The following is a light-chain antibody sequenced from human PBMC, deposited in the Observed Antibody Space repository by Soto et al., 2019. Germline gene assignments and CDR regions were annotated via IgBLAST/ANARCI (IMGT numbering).Light chain of an antibody. J-gene: IGKJ1*01. Sequence: DIQMTQSPSTLSASVGDRVTLTCRASQSISSWLAWYQQKPGKAPKVLIYDASTLESGVPSRFSGSGSGTEFTLTINSLQSEDFAVYYCQQYQNLWTFGQGTKVDIK. CDR3: QQYQNLWT. V-gene: IGKV1-5*01. CDR1: QSISSW. CDR2: DAS.